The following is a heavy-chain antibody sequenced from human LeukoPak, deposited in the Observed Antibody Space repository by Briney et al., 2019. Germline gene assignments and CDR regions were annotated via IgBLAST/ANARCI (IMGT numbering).Heavy chain of an antibody. CDR3: ARANGIAVAGYYFDY. Sequence: SETLSLIWAVYGGSFSGYYWSWIRQPPAKGLEWIGEINHSGSTNYNPSLKSRVTISVDTSKNQFSLKLSSVTAADTAVYYCARANGIAVAGYYFDYWGQGTLVTVSS. CDR2: INHSGST. J-gene: IGHJ4*02. V-gene: IGHV4-34*01. D-gene: IGHD6-19*01. CDR1: GGSFSGYY.